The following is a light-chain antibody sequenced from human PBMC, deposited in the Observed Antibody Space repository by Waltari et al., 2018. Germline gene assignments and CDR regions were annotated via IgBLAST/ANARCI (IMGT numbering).Light chain of an antibody. CDR1: SADVGGYNY. CDR3: CSYAGSSTYV. CDR2: EVS. Sequence: QSALTQPASVSGSPGQSITISCTGTSADVGGYNYVSWYQQYPGKAPQLMIYEVSFRPAGISNRFSGSKSGNTASLTISGLQAEDEADYYCCSYAGSSTYVFGTGTKVTVL. V-gene: IGLV2-23*02. J-gene: IGLJ1*01.